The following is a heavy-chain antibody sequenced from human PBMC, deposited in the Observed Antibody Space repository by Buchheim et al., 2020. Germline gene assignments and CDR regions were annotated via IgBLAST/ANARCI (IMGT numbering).Heavy chain of an antibody. CDR3: ARGSDSGSSQPFDY. Sequence: EVQLVESGGGLVQPGGSLRLSCAASGFTFSSYSMNWVRQAPGKGLEWVSYISSSSSTIYYADSVKGQFTISRDNAKNSLYLQMNSLRAEDTAVYYCARGSDSGSSQPFDYWGQGTL. CDR2: ISSSSSTI. CDR1: GFTFSSYS. V-gene: IGHV3-48*04. J-gene: IGHJ4*02. D-gene: IGHD1-26*01.